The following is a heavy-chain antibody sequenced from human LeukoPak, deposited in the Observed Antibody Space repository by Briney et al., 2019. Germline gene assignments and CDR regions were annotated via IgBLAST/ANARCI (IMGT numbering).Heavy chain of an antibody. J-gene: IGHJ6*03. V-gene: IGHV4-59*01. CDR3: ARDRREHYYYYYMDV. Sequence: SETLSLTCTVSAGSISNYYWSWIRQPPWKGLEWIGYISYSGSTNYNPSLKSRVTISVDTSKNQFSLKLSSVTAADTAVYYCARDRREHYYYYYMDVWGQGTTVTVSS. CDR1: AGSISNYY. D-gene: IGHD5-24*01. CDR2: ISYSGST.